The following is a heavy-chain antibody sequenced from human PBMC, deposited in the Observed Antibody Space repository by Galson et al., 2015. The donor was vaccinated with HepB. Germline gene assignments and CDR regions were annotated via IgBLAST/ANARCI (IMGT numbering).Heavy chain of an antibody. CDR1: GFTFNNYN. J-gene: IGHJ6*02. CDR3: ARDYYGSGSYYSGGGMDV. CDR2: ISSSSSYI. V-gene: IGHV3-21*01. D-gene: IGHD3-10*01. Sequence: SLRLSCAASGFTFNNYNMNWVRQAPGKGLEWVSSISSSSSYIHYTDSLQGRFTISRDNAENSLFLQMSSLRVEDTAVYYCARDYYGSGSYYSGGGMDVWGQGTTVTVSS.